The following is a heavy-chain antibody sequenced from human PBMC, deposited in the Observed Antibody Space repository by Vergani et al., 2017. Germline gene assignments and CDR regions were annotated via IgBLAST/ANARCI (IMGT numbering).Heavy chain of an antibody. CDR3: ARPGSSSWYQVSWYFDL. V-gene: IGHV4-39*07. Sequence: QLQLQESGPGLVKPSETLSLTCTVSGGSISSSSYYWGWIRQPPGKGLEWIGSIYHSGSTYYNPSLKSRVTISVDTSKNQFSLKLSSVTAADTAVYYCARPGSSSWYQVSWYFDLWGRGTLVTVSS. J-gene: IGHJ2*01. CDR2: IYHSGST. D-gene: IGHD6-13*01. CDR1: GGSISSSSYY.